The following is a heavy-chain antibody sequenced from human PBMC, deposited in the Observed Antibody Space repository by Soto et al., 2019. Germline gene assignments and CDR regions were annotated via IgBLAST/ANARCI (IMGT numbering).Heavy chain of an antibody. CDR2: IDWDDDK. J-gene: IGHJ6*02. CDR1: GFSLSTVGLC. CDR3: GLMRAPRIYYYYPFDV. D-gene: IGHD3-10*01. V-gene: IGHV2-70*01. Sequence: SGPTLVNPTQTLTLTCSFSGFSLSTVGLCVGWIRQSPGKALEWLALIDWDDDKYYNTSLKTRLTISRATSRDQVVLTMTNMDPVDTSTYYCGLMRAPRIYYYYPFDVWGPGTPVTVSS.